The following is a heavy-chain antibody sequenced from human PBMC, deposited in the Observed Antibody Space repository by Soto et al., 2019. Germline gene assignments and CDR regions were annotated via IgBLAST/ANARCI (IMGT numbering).Heavy chain of an antibody. V-gene: IGHV1-18*01. D-gene: IGHD6-13*01. Sequence: AASVKVSCKPSGYTLTSYGISWVRQAPGQGLEWMGWISAYNGNTNYAQKLQGRVTMTTDTSTSTAYMELRSLRSDDTAVYYCARDNDFSSWYWFDPWGQGTLVTVSS. CDR3: ARDNDFSSWYWFDP. J-gene: IGHJ5*02. CDR1: GYTLTSYG. CDR2: ISAYNGNT.